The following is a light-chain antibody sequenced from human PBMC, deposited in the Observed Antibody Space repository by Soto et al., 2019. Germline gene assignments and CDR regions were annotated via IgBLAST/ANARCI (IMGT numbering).Light chain of an antibody. CDR3: QQYNNWPPWT. Sequence: VMTQSPATLSVSPGESATLSCRANQTVVNNLAWYQQRPGQPPRLLISGASTRATGVSARFSGSGSGTEFTLTINSLQSEDFGVYYCQQYNNWPPWTFGQGTKVEIK. CDR2: GAS. CDR1: QTVVNN. J-gene: IGKJ1*01. V-gene: IGKV3-15*01.